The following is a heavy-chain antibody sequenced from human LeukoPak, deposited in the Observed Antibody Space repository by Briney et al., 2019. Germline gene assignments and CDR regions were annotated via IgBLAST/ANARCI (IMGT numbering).Heavy chain of an antibody. CDR2: MNPNSGNT. Sequence: ASVKVSCKASGYTFTSYDINWVRQATGQGLEWMGWMNPNSGNTGYAQKFQGRVTMTTDTSTSTAYMELRSLRSDDTAVYYCARDADPRSSGYYGYWGQGTLVTVSS. CDR3: ARDADPRSSGYYGY. D-gene: IGHD3-22*01. CDR1: GYTFTSYD. J-gene: IGHJ4*02. V-gene: IGHV1-8*02.